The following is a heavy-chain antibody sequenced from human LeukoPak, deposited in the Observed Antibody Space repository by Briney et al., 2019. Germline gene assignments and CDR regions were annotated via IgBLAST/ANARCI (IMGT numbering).Heavy chain of an antibody. Sequence: ASVKVSCKASGYTFTSYGISWVRQAPGQGLEWVGWMNPNSGNTGFAQKFQGRVTMTRDTTTSTAYMELSSLRPEDTGVYYCARGLRYFDGKLGGHWGQGTLVTVSS. J-gene: IGHJ4*02. CDR3: ARGLRYFDGKLGGH. CDR1: GYTFTSYG. CDR2: MNPNSGNT. D-gene: IGHD3-9*01. V-gene: IGHV1-8*02.